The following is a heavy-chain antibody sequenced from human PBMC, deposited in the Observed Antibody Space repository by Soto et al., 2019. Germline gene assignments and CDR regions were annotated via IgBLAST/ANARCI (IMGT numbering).Heavy chain of an antibody. CDR2: IYPGDSDT. CDR3: ATGGYCTTTSCYNFFDY. D-gene: IGHD2-2*02. J-gene: IGHJ4*02. CDR1: GYSFATYW. Sequence: GESLKISCKGSGYSFATYWIGWVRQMPGKGLEWMGIIYPGDSDTRYSPSFQDQVTNSADKSINTAYLQWSSLKAPDNAMYYCATGGYCTTTSCYNFFDYWGQGSLVTVPQ. V-gene: IGHV5-51*01.